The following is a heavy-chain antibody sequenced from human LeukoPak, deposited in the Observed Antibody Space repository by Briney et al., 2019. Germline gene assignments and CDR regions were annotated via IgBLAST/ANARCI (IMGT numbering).Heavy chain of an antibody. Sequence: GGSLRLSCAASGFTSSNYAMSWVRQAPGKGLDWVSTITGGGSDTYYADSVKGRFTISRDNSKNTLYLQMNSLRAEDTAVYYCAKDLLPTTVTLFDYWGQGTLVTVSS. CDR2: ITGGGSDT. D-gene: IGHD4-17*01. V-gene: IGHV3-23*01. CDR1: GFTSSNYA. J-gene: IGHJ4*02. CDR3: AKDLLPTTVTLFDY.